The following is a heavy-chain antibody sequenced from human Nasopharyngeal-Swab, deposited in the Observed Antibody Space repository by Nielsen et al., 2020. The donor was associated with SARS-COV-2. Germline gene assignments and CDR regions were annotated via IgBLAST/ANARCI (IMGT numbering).Heavy chain of an antibody. CDR2: ISGSGGST. D-gene: IGHD1-7*01. CDR3: AKVVSELRYYFDY. V-gene: IGHV3-23*01. Sequence: GEALKISCAASGFTFSSYAMSWVSQAPGKGLEWVSAISGSGGSTYYADSVKGRFTISRDNSKNTLYLQMNSLRAEDTAVYYCAKVVSELRYYFDYWGQGTLVTVSS. CDR1: GFTFSSYA. J-gene: IGHJ4*02.